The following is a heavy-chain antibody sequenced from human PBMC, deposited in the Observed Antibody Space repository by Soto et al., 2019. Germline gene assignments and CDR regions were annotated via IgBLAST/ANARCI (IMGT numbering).Heavy chain of an antibody. V-gene: IGHV1-69*02. Sequence: QVQLVQSGAEVKKPGSSVKVSCKASGGTFSSYTISWVRQAPGQGLEWMGRIIPLLGIAKCAQKFQGRVTITAHKSTSTAYMELSSLTSEDTAVYYCARARCSSTSCYYYYYMDVWGKGTTVTVSS. CDR2: IIPLLGIA. J-gene: IGHJ6*03. CDR1: GGTFSSYT. D-gene: IGHD2-2*01. CDR3: ARARCSSTSCYYYYYMDV.